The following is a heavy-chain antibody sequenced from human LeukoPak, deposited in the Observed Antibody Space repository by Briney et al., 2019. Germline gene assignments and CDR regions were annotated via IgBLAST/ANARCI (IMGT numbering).Heavy chain of an antibody. D-gene: IGHD3-16*01. CDR2: ISGRSSHL. Sequence: GGSLTLSCSASGFSFSDYDMNWVRQAPGKGLEWVSSISGRSSHLYYGDSVKGRFAISRDNAKNSLYLQMNSLGAEDTAVYYCGRAFPPLRTSSAGDLWGQGILVTVSS. V-gene: IGHV3-21*01. J-gene: IGHJ4*02. CDR1: GFSFSDYD. CDR3: GRAFPPLRTSSAGDL.